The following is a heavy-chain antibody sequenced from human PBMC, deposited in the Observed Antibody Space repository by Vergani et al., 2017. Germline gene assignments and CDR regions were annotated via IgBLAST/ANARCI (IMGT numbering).Heavy chain of an antibody. Sequence: QVQLQESGPGLVKPSQTLSLTCTVSGGSISSGGYYWSWIRQHPGKGLEWIGYIYYSGSTYYNPSLKSRVTISVDTSKNQFSLRLSSGTAADTAVYYWARGITMDLNWFDPWGQGTLVTVSS. J-gene: IGHJ5*02. V-gene: IGHV4-31*03. CDR3: ARGITMDLNWFDP. CDR2: IYYSGST. CDR1: GGSISSGGYY. D-gene: IGHD3-10*01.